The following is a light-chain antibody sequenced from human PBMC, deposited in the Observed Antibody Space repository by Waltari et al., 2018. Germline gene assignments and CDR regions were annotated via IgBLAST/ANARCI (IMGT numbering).Light chain of an antibody. CDR1: SGHSSNV. CDR2: ITSDGSH. V-gene: IGLV4-69*02. Sequence: QLVLTQSPSASASLGASVKLTCTLSSGHSSNVVAWLQQRPEKGPRYLMKITSDGSHSKGDGIPDRFSGSSSGAERYLTISSLQSEDEADYFCQTGGHGTWVFGGGTKLTVL. CDR3: QTGGHGTWV. J-gene: IGLJ3*02.